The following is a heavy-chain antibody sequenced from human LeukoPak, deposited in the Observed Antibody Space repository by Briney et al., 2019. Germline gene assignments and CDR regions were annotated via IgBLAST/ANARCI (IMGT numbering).Heavy chain of an antibody. CDR1: GGSISSSSYY. Sequence: PSETLSLTCTVSGGSISSSSYYWGWIRQPPGKGLEWIGYIHYSGSSNYNPSLKSRVTISSDTSKNQFSLKLSSVTAADTAVYYCARGAAATYWGQGTLVTVSS. CDR3: ARGAAATY. D-gene: IGHD6-13*01. CDR2: IHYSGSS. V-gene: IGHV4-61*05. J-gene: IGHJ4*02.